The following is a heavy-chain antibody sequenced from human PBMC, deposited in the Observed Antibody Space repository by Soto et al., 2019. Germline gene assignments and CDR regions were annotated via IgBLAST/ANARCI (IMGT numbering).Heavy chain of an antibody. V-gene: IGHV4-59*08. Sequence: ETLSLTCTVSGDSISSYYWSWIRQPPGKGLEWIGYIYYSGSTNYNPSLKSRAAISVDTSKDQFSLRLTSVTAADTAVYYCARGRKYFDYWGQGTLVTVSP. CDR3: ARGRKYFDY. CDR2: IYYSGST. CDR1: GDSISSYY. D-gene: IGHD2-15*01. J-gene: IGHJ4*02.